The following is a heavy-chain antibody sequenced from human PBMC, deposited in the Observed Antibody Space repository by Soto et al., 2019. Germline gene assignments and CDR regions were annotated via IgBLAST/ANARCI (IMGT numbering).Heavy chain of an antibody. CDR3: ARGSYYSGWV. J-gene: IGHJ4*02. Sequence: SQTLSLTCASSVDSVSSTSAAWSWIRQSPSRGLEWLGRTYYRSKWYSDYAVSVKSRITINPDTSKNQFSLQLNSVTPEDTAVYYCARGSYYSGWVWGQGTLVTVSS. V-gene: IGHV6-1*01. CDR2: TYYRSKWYS. D-gene: IGHD6-19*01. CDR1: VDSVSSTSAA.